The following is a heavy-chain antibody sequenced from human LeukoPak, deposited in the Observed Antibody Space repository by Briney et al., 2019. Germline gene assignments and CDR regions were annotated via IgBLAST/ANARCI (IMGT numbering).Heavy chain of an antibody. J-gene: IGHJ4*02. Sequence: PSETLSLACGDYGESFDGYYWTWIRQSPGKGLEWIGEISHSGSTNYNPSLKSRVTISADTSKQQFSLKLTSVTAEDTGVYYCARQNCVNAACPVDSWGQGTLVTVSS. CDR2: ISHSGST. CDR1: GESFDGYY. CDR3: ARQNCVNAACPVDS. V-gene: IGHV4-34*01. D-gene: IGHD2-8*01.